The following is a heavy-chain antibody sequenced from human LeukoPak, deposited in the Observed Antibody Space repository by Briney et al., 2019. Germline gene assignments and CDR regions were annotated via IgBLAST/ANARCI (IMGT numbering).Heavy chain of an antibody. Sequence: PSETLSLTCMVSGGSISSYYWSWIRQPPGKGLEWIGYIYYSGSTNYNPSLKSRVTISVDTSKNQFSLKLSSVTAADTAVYYCAREGGSYSYNWFDPWGQGTLVTVSS. CDR3: AREGGSYSYNWFDP. V-gene: IGHV4-59*01. J-gene: IGHJ5*02. D-gene: IGHD1-26*01. CDR2: IYYSGST. CDR1: GGSISSYY.